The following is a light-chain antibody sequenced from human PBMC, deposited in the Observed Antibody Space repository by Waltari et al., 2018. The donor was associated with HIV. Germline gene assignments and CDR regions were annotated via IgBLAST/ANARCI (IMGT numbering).Light chain of an antibody. J-gene: IGLJ2*01. CDR2: EVS. CDR1: SSDVGGYKY. CDR3: SSYAGSNNLV. V-gene: IGLV2-8*01. Sequence: QSALTQPPSASGSPGQSVTISCTGTSSDVGGYKYVSWYQQHPGKAPKLMIYEVSKRPSGVPDRFSGSKSVNTASLTVSGLQAEDEADYYCSSYAGSNNLVFGGGTKLTVL.